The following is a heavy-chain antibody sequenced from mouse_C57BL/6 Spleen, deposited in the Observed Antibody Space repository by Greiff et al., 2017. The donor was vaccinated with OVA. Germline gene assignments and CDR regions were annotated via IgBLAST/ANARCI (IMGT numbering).Heavy chain of an antibody. V-gene: IGHV5-17*01. CDR1: GFTFSDYG. D-gene: IGHD3-3*01. Sequence: EVQLVESGGGLVKPGGSLKLSCAASGFTFSDYGMHWVRQAPEKGLEWVAYISSGGGTTYYPDTVKGRFTISRDNAKNTLFLQMSSLRAEDTAMYYCARIGGRPFAYWGQGTLVTVSA. CDR2: ISSGGGTT. CDR3: ARIGGRPFAY. J-gene: IGHJ3*01.